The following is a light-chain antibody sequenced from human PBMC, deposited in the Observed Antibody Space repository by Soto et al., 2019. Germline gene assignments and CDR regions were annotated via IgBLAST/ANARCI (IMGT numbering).Light chain of an antibody. Sequence: QSVLTQPASVSGSPGQSITISCTGTSSDVGTYNYVSWYQQHPGKAPKLIIYDVSTRPSGLSNRFSGSKSGNTASLTISGLHAEDEADYFCSSYASTSTLVVFGGGTKLTVL. J-gene: IGLJ2*01. CDR2: DVS. CDR3: SSYASTSTLVV. CDR1: SSDVGTYNY. V-gene: IGLV2-14*01.